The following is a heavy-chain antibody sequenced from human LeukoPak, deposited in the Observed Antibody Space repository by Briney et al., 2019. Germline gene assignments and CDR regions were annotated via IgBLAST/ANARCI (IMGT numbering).Heavy chain of an antibody. CDR1: GFTFSSDD. Sequence: GGSLRLSCAASGFTFSSDDMHWVRQVTGKGLEWVPAIGTAGDTYYPDSVKGRFTISREYAKNSLYLQMNSLRAGDTAVYYCARVSKNTGGWSFYDYWGQGTLVTVSS. V-gene: IGHV3-13*01. J-gene: IGHJ4*02. D-gene: IGHD2-8*02. CDR2: IGTAGDT. CDR3: ARVSKNTGGWSFYDY.